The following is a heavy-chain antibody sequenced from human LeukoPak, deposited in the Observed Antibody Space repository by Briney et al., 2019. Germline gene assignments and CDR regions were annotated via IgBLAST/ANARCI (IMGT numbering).Heavy chain of an antibody. Sequence: SSETLSLTCTVSGGSISSYYWSWIRQPAGKGLEWIGRIYTSGSTNYNPSLKSRLTLSVDTSKNHFSLNLTSATAADTAVYFCASVLQSGTYPSGSDYYFDSWGRGTLVTVTS. D-gene: IGHD1-26*01. J-gene: IGHJ4*01. CDR3: ASVLQSGTYPSGSDYYFDS. V-gene: IGHV4-4*07. CDR2: IYTSGST. CDR1: GGSISSYY.